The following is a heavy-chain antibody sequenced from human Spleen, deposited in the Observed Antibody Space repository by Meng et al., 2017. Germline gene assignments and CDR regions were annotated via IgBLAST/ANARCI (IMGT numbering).Heavy chain of an antibody. CDR3: ARDRGYYDSSGRLGGMDV. J-gene: IGHJ6*02. Sequence: GESLKISCAASGFTFSTYWMSWVRQAPGKGLEWVANIKQDGSKKYYVDSVKGRFTISRDNVKNSLYLQMNSLRAEDTALYYCARDRGYYDSSGRLGGMDVWGQGTTVTVSS. CDR1: GFTFSTYW. D-gene: IGHD3-22*01. V-gene: IGHV3-7*03. CDR2: IKQDGSKK.